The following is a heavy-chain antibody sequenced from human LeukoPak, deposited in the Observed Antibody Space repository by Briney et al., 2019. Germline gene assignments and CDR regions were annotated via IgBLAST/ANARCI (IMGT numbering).Heavy chain of an antibody. V-gene: IGHV4-39*01. J-gene: IGHJ5*02. CDR3: GAVAGTDLCNWFDP. CDR2: IYYSGST. D-gene: IGHD6-19*01. Sequence: KPSETLSLTCTVSGGSISSSSYYWGWLRQPPGKGLEWIGSIYYSGSTYYNPSLKSRVTISVDTSKNQFSLKLSSVTAADTAVYYCGAVAGTDLCNWFDPWGQGTLVTVSS. CDR1: GGSISSSSYY.